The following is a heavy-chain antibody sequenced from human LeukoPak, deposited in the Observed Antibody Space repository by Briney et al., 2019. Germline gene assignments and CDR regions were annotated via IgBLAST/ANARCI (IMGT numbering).Heavy chain of an antibody. CDR1: GFTFSSYS. CDR3: ARGNKIAAAGH. CDR2: ISSSSSYI. Sequence: GGSLRLSCAASGFTFSSYSMNWVRQAPRKGLEWVSSISSSSSYIYYADSVKGRFTISRDNAKNSLYLQMNSLRAEDTAVYYCARGNKIAAAGHWGQGTLVTVSS. D-gene: IGHD6-13*01. V-gene: IGHV3-21*01. J-gene: IGHJ4*02.